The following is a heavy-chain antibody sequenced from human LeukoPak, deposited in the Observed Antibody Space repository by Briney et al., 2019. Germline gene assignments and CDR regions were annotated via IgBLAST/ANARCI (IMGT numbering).Heavy chain of an antibody. Sequence: GASVKVSCKASRYTFTGYYMHWVRQAPGQGLEWMGWINPNSGGTNYAQKFQGRVTMTRDTSISTAYMELSRLRSDDTAVYYCARLAGTTSYYYYGMDVWGQGTTVTVSS. D-gene: IGHD1-1*01. CDR3: ARLAGTTSYYYYGMDV. J-gene: IGHJ6*02. CDR2: INPNSGGT. V-gene: IGHV1-2*02. CDR1: RYTFTGYY.